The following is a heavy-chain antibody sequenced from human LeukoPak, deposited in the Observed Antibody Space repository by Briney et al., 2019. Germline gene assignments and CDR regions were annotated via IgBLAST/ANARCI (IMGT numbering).Heavy chain of an antibody. Sequence: GASVKVSCKASGYIFTSYDINWVRQATGQGLEWMGWMNPNSGNTGYAQKFQGRVTMTRNTSISTAYMELSSLRSEDTAVYYCASLAVAGTDAFDIWGQGTMVTVSS. CDR1: GYIFTSYD. J-gene: IGHJ3*02. CDR3: ASLAVAGTDAFDI. CDR2: MNPNSGNT. V-gene: IGHV1-8*01. D-gene: IGHD6-19*01.